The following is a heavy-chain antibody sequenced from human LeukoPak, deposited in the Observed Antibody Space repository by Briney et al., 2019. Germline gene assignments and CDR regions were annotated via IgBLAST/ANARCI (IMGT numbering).Heavy chain of an antibody. V-gene: IGHV4-39*01. CDR3: ARRVYGGPGRNYYCYMDV. J-gene: IGHJ6*03. D-gene: IGHD4-23*01. Sequence: SETLSLTCTVSGGSISSSSYYWGWIRQPPGKGLEWIGSIYYSGSTYYNPSLKSRVTISVDTSKNQFSLKLSSVTAADTAVYYCARRVYGGPGRNYYCYMDVWGKGTTVTVSS. CDR1: GGSISSSSYY. CDR2: IYYSGST.